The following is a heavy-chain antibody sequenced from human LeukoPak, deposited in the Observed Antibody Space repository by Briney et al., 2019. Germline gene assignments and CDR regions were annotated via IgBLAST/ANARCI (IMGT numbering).Heavy chain of an antibody. V-gene: IGHV3-66*02. CDR3: ARAGGYCTNGACFDFDY. CDR1: GFTVSSNY. J-gene: IGHJ4*02. Sequence: GGSLRLSCAASGFTVSSNYMSWVRQAPGKGLEWVSVIYSGGSTYYADSVKGRFTISRDNSKNTLYLQMNSLRAEDTAVYYCARAGGYCTNGACFDFDYWGQGTLVTVSS. CDR2: IYSGGST. D-gene: IGHD2-8*01.